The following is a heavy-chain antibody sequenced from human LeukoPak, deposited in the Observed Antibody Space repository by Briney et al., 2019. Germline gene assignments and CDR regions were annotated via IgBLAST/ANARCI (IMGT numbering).Heavy chain of an antibody. CDR1: GGSISSYY. CDR3: ARDSGSGTYY. CDR2: IYYTGST. V-gene: IGHV4-59*01. J-gene: IGHJ4*02. D-gene: IGHD6-19*01. Sequence: PSETLSLTCTVSGGSISSYYWSWIRQPPGKGLEWIGHIYYTGSTNYNPSLKSRVTISIDTSKNQFSLQLSSVTAADTAVYYCARDSGSGTYYWGQGTLVTASS.